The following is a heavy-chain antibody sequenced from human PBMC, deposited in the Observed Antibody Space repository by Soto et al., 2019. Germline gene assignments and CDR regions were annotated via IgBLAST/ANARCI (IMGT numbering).Heavy chain of an antibody. V-gene: IGHV4-39*01. Sequence: KPSETLSLTCTVSGGSISGSGHYWGWIRQPPGQGLEWIGNIYFSGGSFYNPSLKSRVTASVDTPKNQFSLSLSSVTAAETAIYYFASLVMFTSGVGRGSYLDYWGQGALVTVSS. CDR2: IYFSGGS. CDR1: GGSISGSGHY. J-gene: IGHJ4*02. D-gene: IGHD3-10*01. CDR3: ASLVMFTSGVGRGSYLDY.